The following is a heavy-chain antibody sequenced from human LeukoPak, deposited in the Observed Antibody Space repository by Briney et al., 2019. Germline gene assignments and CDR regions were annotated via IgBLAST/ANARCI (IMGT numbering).Heavy chain of an antibody. V-gene: IGHV4-39*01. CDR2: IYYSGST. D-gene: IGHD3-22*01. CDR1: GGSINSRTYY. J-gene: IGHJ4*02. CDR3: ARIYYDSSGYYYEFDY. Sequence: SETLSLTCTVPGGSINSRTYYWGWIRQPPWKGLEWTGNIYYSGSTFYNPSLKSRITISIDTSNNEFSLKLSSVTAADTAVYYCARIYYDSSGYYYEFDYWGQGTLVTVS.